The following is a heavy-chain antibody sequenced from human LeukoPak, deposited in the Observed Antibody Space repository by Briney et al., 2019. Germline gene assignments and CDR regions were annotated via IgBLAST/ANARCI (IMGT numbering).Heavy chain of an antibody. J-gene: IGHJ4*02. CDR2: IYPGDSAT. CDR3: ARHAQGVYPSNFDY. V-gene: IGHV5-51*01. D-gene: IGHD3-10*01. CDR1: GYIFTSNW. Sequence: GESLKISCKGSGYIFTSNWIGWVRQMPGKGPEWMGIIYPGDSATRYSPSFQGQVTISVDKSITTAYLQWSSLKASDTAMYYCARHAQGVYPSNFDYWGQGTLVTVSS.